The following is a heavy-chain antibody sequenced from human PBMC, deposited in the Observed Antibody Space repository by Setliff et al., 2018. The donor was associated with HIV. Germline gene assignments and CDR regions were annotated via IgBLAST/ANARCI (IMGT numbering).Heavy chain of an antibody. D-gene: IGHD3-9*01. CDR2: IYYSGST. CDR3: ARVATGPESFDI. J-gene: IGHJ3*02. V-gene: IGHV4-59*01. CDR1: GGSFSGYY. Sequence: SVTLSLTCAVYGGSFSGYYWSWIRQRPGKGLEWIGYIYYSGSTNYNPSLKSRVTISVDTSKNQFSLKLSSVTAADTAVYYCARVATGPESFDIWGQGTVVTVSS.